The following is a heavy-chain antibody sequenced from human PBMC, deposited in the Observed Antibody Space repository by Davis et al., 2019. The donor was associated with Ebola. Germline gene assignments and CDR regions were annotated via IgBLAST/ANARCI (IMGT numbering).Heavy chain of an antibody. CDR3: TLTTVTTDV. J-gene: IGHJ6*02. CDR1: GFTFSGSA. CDR2: IRSKANSYAT. D-gene: IGHD4-17*01. V-gene: IGHV3-73*01. Sequence: GESLKISCAASGFTFSGSAMHWVRQASGKGLEWVGRIRSKANSYATAYAASVKGRFTISRDDSKNTAYLQMNSLKTEDTAVYYCTLTTVTTDVRGQGTTVTVSS.